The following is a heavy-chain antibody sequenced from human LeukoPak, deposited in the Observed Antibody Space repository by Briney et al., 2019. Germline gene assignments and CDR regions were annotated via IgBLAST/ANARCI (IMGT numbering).Heavy chain of an antibody. V-gene: IGHV4-30-2*01. Sequence: SETLSLTCAVSGGSISSGGYSWSWIRQPPGKGLEWIGYIYHSGSTYYNPSLKSRVTISVDTSKNQFSLKLSSVTAADTAVYYCARVVVVVENWFDPWGQGTLVTVSS. CDR2: IYHSGST. D-gene: IGHD2-15*01. CDR1: GGSISSGGYS. CDR3: ARVVVVVENWFDP. J-gene: IGHJ5*02.